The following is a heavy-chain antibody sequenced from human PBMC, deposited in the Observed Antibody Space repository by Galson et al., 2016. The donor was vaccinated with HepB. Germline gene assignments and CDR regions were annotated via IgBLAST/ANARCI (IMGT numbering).Heavy chain of an antibody. V-gene: IGHV3-53*01. CDR3: ATGRGFGNPFDY. CDR1: GFTVSDNY. D-gene: IGHD3-10*01. CDR2: IYSAGAT. J-gene: IGHJ4*02. Sequence: SLRLSCAASGFTVSDNYMTWVRQAPGKGLEWVSLIYSAGATYYADSVKGRFTISRDNSKNTLSLQMDSLRAEDTAVYYCATGRGFGNPFDYWGQGTLVTVSS.